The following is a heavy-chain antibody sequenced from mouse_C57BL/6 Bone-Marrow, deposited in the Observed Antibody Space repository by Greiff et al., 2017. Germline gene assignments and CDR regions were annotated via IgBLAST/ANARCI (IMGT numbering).Heavy chain of an antibody. CDR1: GYTFTSYW. CDR2: IYPGSGST. J-gene: IGHJ3*01. D-gene: IGHD2-2*01. CDR3: AGGGYEDLAWFAY. Sequence: QVQLQQPGAELVKPGASVKMSCKASGYTFTSYWITWVKQRPGQGLEWIGDIYPGSGSTNYNEKFKSKATLTVDTSSSTAYMQLSSLTAEDSAVYYWAGGGYEDLAWFAYWGQGTLVTVSA. V-gene: IGHV1-55*01.